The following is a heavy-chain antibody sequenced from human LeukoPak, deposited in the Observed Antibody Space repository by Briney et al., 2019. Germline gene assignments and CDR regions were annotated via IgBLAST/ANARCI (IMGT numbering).Heavy chain of an antibody. D-gene: IGHD6-13*01. CDR2: ISSSSSYI. J-gene: IGHJ3*02. CDR1: GFTFSSYS. Sequence: GGSLRLSCAASGFTFSSYSMNWVRQAPGKGLEWVSSISSSSSYIYYADSVKGRFTISRDNAKNSLYLQMNSLRAEDTAVYYCARERSSRGDAFDIWGQGTMVTVSS. CDR3: ARERSSRGDAFDI. V-gene: IGHV3-21*01.